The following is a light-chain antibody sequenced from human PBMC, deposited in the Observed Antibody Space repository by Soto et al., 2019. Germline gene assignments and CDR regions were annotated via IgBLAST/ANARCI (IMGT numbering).Light chain of an antibody. CDR3: LQHNTYPYT. CDR1: QEIGHF. J-gene: IGKJ2*01. Sequence: DVQMTQSPSAMSASIGDRVTITCRASQEIGHFLAWFQQRPGKAPERLIHDTSTLRSGVPSRFGASGSGTEFSLTISTLQPEDSATYYCLQHNTYPYTFGQGTKLEIK. CDR2: DTS. V-gene: IGKV1-17*03.